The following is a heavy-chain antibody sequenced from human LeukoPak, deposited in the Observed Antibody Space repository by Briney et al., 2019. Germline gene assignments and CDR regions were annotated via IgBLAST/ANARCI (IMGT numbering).Heavy chain of an antibody. CDR1: GGSISSSSYY. CDR3: ARHAPYSSSWYLYFDY. J-gene: IGHJ4*02. Sequence: PSETLSLTCTVSGGSISSSSYYWSWIRQPPGKGLEWIGYIYYSGSTNYNPSLKSRVTISVDTSKNQFSLKLSSVTAADTAVYYCARHAPYSSSWYLYFDYWGQGTLVTVSS. D-gene: IGHD6-13*01. CDR2: IYYSGST. V-gene: IGHV4-61*05.